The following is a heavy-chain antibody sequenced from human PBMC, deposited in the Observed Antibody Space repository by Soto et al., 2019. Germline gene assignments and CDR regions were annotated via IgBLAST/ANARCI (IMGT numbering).Heavy chain of an antibody. D-gene: IGHD3-10*01. V-gene: IGHV1-18*01. CDR1: GYTFTSYG. CDR2: ISAYNGNT. Sequence: ASVKVSCKASGYTFTSYGISWVRQAPGQGLEWMGWISAYNGNTNYAQKLQGRVTMTTDTSTSTAYMELRSLRSDDTAVYYCARDTPMVRGGKTYYYYYGMDVWGQGTTVTVSS. CDR3: ARDTPMVRGGKTYYYYYGMDV. J-gene: IGHJ6*02.